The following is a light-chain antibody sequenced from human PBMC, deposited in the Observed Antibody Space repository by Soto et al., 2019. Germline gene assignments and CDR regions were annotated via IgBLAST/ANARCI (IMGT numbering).Light chain of an antibody. CDR1: SSDVGGYKY. J-gene: IGLJ2*01. CDR3: SSYTSSSTVV. Sequence: QSALTQPASVSGSPGQSITISCTGTSSDVGGYKYVSWYQQHPGKAPKVMIYEVSNRPSGVSNRFSGSKSGNTASLTISGLHAEDEADYYCSSYTSSSTVVFGGGTKLTVL. V-gene: IGLV2-14*01. CDR2: EVS.